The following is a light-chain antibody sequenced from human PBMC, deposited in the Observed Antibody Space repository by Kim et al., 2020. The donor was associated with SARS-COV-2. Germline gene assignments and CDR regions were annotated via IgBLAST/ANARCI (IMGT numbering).Light chain of an antibody. J-gene: IGLJ1*01. CDR3: NSYTSRSTYV. Sequence: GQSITISGSGGNNCIGGYEYVSWYQQHPGKVPKLLIYDVTHRPSGVSNRFSGSKSGITASLTISGLQAEDEADYYCNSYTSRSTYVFGTGTKVTVL. V-gene: IGLV2-14*03. CDR2: DVT. CDR1: NNCIGGYEY.